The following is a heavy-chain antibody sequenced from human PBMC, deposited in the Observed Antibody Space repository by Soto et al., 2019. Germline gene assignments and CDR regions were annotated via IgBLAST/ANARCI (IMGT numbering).Heavy chain of an antibody. CDR1: GGSFSNFV. D-gene: IGHD3-16*01. J-gene: IGHJ4*02. Sequence: QVQLVQSGAEVKKPGSSVKVSCKASGGSFSNFVISWVRQAPGQGLEWMGGIIPNFGTTNYAQKFQGKVTITADETTRTAYLELSGLTSEYTSVYYCARDVGGEATMSYWGQGTLVTVSS. CDR2: IIPNFGTT. V-gene: IGHV1-69*01. CDR3: ARDVGGEATMSY.